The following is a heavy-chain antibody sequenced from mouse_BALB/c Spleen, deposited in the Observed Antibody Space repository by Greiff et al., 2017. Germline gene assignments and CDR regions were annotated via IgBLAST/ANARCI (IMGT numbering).Heavy chain of an antibody. CDR3: TRAITTVVEGFAY. CDR1: GFTFSSYT. CDR2: ISSGGSYT. J-gene: IGHJ3*01. Sequence: EVQGVESGGGLVKPGGSLKLSCAASGFTFSSYTMSWVRQTPEKRLEWVATISSGGSYTYYPDSVKGRFTISRDNAKNTLYLQMSSLKSEDTAMYYCTRAITTVVEGFAYWGQGTLVTVSA. V-gene: IGHV5-6-4*01. D-gene: IGHD1-1*01.